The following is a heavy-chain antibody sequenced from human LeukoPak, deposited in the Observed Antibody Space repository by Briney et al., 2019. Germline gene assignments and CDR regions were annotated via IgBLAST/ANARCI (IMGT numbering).Heavy chain of an antibody. D-gene: IGHD5-12*01. V-gene: IGHV1-69*04. J-gene: IGHJ4*02. Sequence: SVKVSCKTSGGTFSSYAISWVRQAPGQGLEWMGRIIPILGIANYAQKFQGRVTITADKSTSTAYMELSSLRSEDTAVYYCARFGSGYVNSHFDYWGQGTLVTVSS. CDR1: GGTFSSYA. CDR2: IIPILGIA. CDR3: ARFGSGYVNSHFDY.